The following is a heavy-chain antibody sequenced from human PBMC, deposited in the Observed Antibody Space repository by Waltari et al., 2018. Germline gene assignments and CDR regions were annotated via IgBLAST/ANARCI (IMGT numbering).Heavy chain of an antibody. CDR3: ARDPLYGLPQVPPGD. D-gene: IGHD2-21*01. CDR2: INTTTGGT. J-gene: IGHJ4*02. CDR1: GYTFTDHH. Sequence: QVQLVQSGAEMKNPGASVKVSCKTSGYTFTDHHVHWVRQAPGQGFEWMGWINTTTGGTNYARKFRDRVAVTRDTSITTVYMELRGLTSDDTAVYYCARDPLYGLPQVPPGDWGQGTLVTVSS. V-gene: IGHV1-2*02.